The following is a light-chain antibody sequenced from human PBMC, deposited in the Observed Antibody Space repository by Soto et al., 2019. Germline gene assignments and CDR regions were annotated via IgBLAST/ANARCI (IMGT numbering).Light chain of an antibody. CDR3: QSYDSDTVI. V-gene: IGLV6-57*01. J-gene: IGLJ2*01. Sequence: NFMLTQPHSMSEYPGKTVTISCTRSSGSISSSYVQWYQQRPGSSPSIVTYADDQRSSRVPDRFSGSIDRSSNSASLTIAGLKSEDDADYSCQSYDSDTVIVGGGTKLTVL. CDR2: ADD. CDR1: SGSISSSY.